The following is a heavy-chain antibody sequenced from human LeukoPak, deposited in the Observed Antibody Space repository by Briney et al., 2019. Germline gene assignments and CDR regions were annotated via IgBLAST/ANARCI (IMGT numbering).Heavy chain of an antibody. V-gene: IGHV1-69*13. CDR2: IIPIFGTA. CDR3: ARGWLAETMVVTPYNY. J-gene: IGHJ4*02. CDR1: GGTFSSYA. D-gene: IGHD2-21*02. Sequence: SVTVSCKASGGTFSSYAISWVRLAPGQGLEWMGGIIPIFGTANYAQKFQGRVTITAVESMSTAYMELSSLRSEDTAVYYCARGWLAETMVVTPYNYWGQGTLVTVSS.